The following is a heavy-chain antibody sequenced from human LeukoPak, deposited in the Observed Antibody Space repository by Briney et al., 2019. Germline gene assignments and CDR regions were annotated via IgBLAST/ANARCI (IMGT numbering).Heavy chain of an antibody. V-gene: IGHV3-21*01. CDR1: GFSFSIYN. D-gene: IGHD3-10*01. CDR3: ARDSGDGSGTYYPSGMDV. CDR2: ISRCSIYI. J-gene: IGHJ6*02. Sequence: RGSLRLSCAASGFSFSIYNMSWVCHGPGKGLEWGSSISRCSIYIYYADYVTGRVTISRDNAENSLSLQMNSLRAEDTAVYYCARDSGDGSGTYYPSGMDVWGQGTTVTVSS.